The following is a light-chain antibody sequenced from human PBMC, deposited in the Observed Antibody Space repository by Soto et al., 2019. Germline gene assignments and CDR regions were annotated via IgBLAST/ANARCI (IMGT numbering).Light chain of an antibody. CDR2: AAS. J-gene: IGKJ1*01. CDR3: QQSYSTTWT. Sequence: IQMTQSPSSLSASVGDRVTITCRASQGISTYLNWYQQKPGKALKLLIYAASSLQSGVPSRFSGSGSETDFTLTISSLQPEDFATYSCQQSYSTTWTFGQGTKVDIK. CDR1: QGISTY. V-gene: IGKV1-39*01.